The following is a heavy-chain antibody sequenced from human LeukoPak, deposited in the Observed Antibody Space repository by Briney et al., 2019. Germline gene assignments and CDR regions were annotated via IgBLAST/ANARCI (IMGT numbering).Heavy chain of an antibody. CDR3: ARDDKYYDTSGYYYRH. V-gene: IGHV3-21*04. Sequence: GGSLRLSCAASGFTFSSYGMHWVRQAPGKGLEWVSSLISGSTYIYYADSVKGRFTISRGNAKNSLYLQMNILRAEDTAVYYCARDDKYYDTSGYYYRHWGQGTLVTVSS. CDR2: LISGSTYI. CDR1: GFTFSSYG. D-gene: IGHD3-22*01. J-gene: IGHJ4*02.